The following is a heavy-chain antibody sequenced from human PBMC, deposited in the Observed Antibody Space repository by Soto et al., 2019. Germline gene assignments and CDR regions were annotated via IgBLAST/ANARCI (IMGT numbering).Heavy chain of an antibody. CDR2: IYASGGRT. CDR3: FGGGYDDYGKEGRY. J-gene: IGHJ4*02. Sequence: QVQFVHSGAEVKKPGASVKVSCKASGYSFTNYNVHWVRQAPGQGLEWMAIIYASGGRTTYAQSFQGRVPVPRDTPRNTVYLELNSLRSEDRAVYYCFGGGYDDYGKEGRYWGKGPLAPVPP. D-gene: IGHD5-12*01. CDR1: GYSFTNYN. V-gene: IGHV1-46*01.